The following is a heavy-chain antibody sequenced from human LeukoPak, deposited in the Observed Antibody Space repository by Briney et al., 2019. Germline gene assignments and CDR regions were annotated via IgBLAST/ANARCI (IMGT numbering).Heavy chain of an antibody. D-gene: IGHD6-19*01. Sequence: GGSLRLSRAGSGFIFNNYAMHWVRQPPWKGREWVSGISWNSGSIDYADSVKGRFTISRDNAKNSLYLQMNSLRVEDTAFYYCAKDNRRHYTSGPNPDSLHWGQGALVTVSS. CDR3: AKDNRRHYTSGPNPDSLH. J-gene: IGHJ4*02. CDR2: ISWNSGSI. CDR1: GFIFNNYA. V-gene: IGHV3-9*01.